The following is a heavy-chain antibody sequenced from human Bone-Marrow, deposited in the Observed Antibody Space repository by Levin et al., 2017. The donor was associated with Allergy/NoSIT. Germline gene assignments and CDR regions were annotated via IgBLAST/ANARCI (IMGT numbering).Heavy chain of an antibody. Sequence: GGSLRLSCAASGFTFSRFAMTWVRQAPGQGLEWVSAISSSGRTYHADSVEGRFTISRDNSKNTVYLQMNSLRVEDTAVYYCGKGGNDHWNGYSMDVWGQGTTVTVSS. V-gene: IGHV3-23*01. J-gene: IGHJ6*02. CDR2: ISSSGRT. D-gene: IGHD3-3*01. CDR1: GFTFSRFA. CDR3: GKGGNDHWNGYSMDV.